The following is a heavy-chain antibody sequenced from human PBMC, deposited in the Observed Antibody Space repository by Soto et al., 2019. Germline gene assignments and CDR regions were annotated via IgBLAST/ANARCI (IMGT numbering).Heavy chain of an antibody. CDR1: GYTFTTHA. Sequence: ASVKVSCKASGYTFTTHAIHWVRQAPGQRLEWMGWIITDTGSTKYSQNFQGRVTFTRDTSATTAYMELSSLRSEDAAVYYCVRQLPYSYIDSWGQGTVVTVSS. CDR3: VRQLPYSYIDS. V-gene: IGHV1-3*04. J-gene: IGHJ4*02. D-gene: IGHD1-1*01. CDR2: IITDTGST.